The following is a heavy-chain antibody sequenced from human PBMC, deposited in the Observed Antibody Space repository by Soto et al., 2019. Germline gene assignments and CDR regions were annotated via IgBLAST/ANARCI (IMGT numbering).Heavy chain of an antibody. J-gene: IGHJ4*02. CDR3: ARDSSGAMGY. V-gene: IGHV3-23*01. CDR2: ISGSGGST. D-gene: IGHD5-18*01. Sequence: EVQLLESGGGLVQPGGSLRLSCAASGFTFSSYAMSWVRQAPGKGLEWVSAISGSGGSTYYADSVKGRFTISRDNAKNTLYLQMDSLRAEDTAVYYCARDSSGAMGYWGQGTLVTVSS. CDR1: GFTFSSYA.